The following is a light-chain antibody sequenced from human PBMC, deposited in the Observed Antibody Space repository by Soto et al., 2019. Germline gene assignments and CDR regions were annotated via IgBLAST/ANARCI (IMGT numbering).Light chain of an antibody. V-gene: IGKV3-15*01. J-gene: IGKJ4*02. Sequence: EVVMTQSPATLSVSPGERATLSCRASQSVNANLAWYQQKPGQAPRLLIHGASNRATGIPARFSGSGFGTEFSIPISSRECEDVTVYYFQQYNTGLWKFGEGNKVQI. CDR2: GAS. CDR1: QSVNAN. CDR3: QQYNTGLWK.